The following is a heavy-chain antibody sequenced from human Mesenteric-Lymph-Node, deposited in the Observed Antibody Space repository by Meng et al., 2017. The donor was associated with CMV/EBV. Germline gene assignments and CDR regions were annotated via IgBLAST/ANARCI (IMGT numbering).Heavy chain of an antibody. V-gene: IGHV4-34*01. Sequence: QVQLKQWGAGLLKPSETLSLTVAVYGGSCSGYYWSWIRQPPGKGLEWIGEINHSGSTNYNPSLKSRVTISVDTSKNQFSLKLSSVTAADTAVYYCARHQRWLKSEGGFNYWGQGTLVTVSS. CDR1: GGSCSGYY. CDR3: ARHQRWLKSEGGFNY. J-gene: IGHJ4*02. D-gene: IGHD4-23*01. CDR2: INHSGST.